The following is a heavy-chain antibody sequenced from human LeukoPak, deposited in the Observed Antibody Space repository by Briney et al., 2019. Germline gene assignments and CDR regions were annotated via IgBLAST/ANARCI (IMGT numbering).Heavy chain of an antibody. CDR3: ASVPSGWYGY. V-gene: IGHV4-59*12. CDR2: IYYSGST. Sequence: SETLSLTCTVSGGSISSYYWSWIRQPPGKGLEWIGYIYYSGSTNYNPSLKSRVTISVDKSKNQFSLKLSSVTAADAAVYYCASVPSGWYGYWGQGTLVTVSS. D-gene: IGHD6-19*01. J-gene: IGHJ4*02. CDR1: GGSISSYY.